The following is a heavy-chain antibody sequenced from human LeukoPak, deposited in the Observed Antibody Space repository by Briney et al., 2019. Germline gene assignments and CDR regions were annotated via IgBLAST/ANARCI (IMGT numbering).Heavy chain of an antibody. Sequence: SETLSLTCTVSGGSISSYYWSWIRQPPGKGLEWIGYIYYSGSTNYNPSLKSRVTISVDTSKNQFSLKLSSVTAADTAVYYCAGYCSSTSCYYYYYGMDVWGQGTTVTVSS. V-gene: IGHV4-59*12. J-gene: IGHJ6*02. CDR1: GGSISSYY. CDR3: AGYCSSTSCYYYYYGMDV. CDR2: IYYSGST. D-gene: IGHD2-2*01.